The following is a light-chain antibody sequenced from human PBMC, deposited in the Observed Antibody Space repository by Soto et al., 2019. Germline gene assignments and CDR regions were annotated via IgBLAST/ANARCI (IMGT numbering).Light chain of an antibody. V-gene: IGLV2-14*03. CDR3: SSFTSSITLV. CDR1: SSDVGGYDY. J-gene: IGLJ2*01. CDR2: DVS. Sequence: QSALTQPASVSGSPGQSITISCTGTSSDVGGYDYVSWYQQHPGKAPKLMIYDVSNQPSGVSDRFSGSKSDNTASLTISGLQAEDEADYYCSSFTSSITLVFGGGTKLTVL.